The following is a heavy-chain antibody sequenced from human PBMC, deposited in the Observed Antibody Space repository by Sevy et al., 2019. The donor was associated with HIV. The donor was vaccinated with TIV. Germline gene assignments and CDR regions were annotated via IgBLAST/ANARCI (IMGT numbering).Heavy chain of an antibody. J-gene: IGHJ4*02. Sequence: GGSLRLSCAASGFTFSNYWMTWVRQAPGKGLEWVAHIKQDGSEKHYVDSVKGRFPIYRDNSKNSVYLQMNSLRVEDTAVYFCAREGYYDYIWGSYRYFNDYWGQGTLVTVSS. V-gene: IGHV3-7*03. D-gene: IGHD3-16*02. CDR2: IKQDGSEK. CDR3: AREGYYDYIWGSYRYFNDY. CDR1: GFTFSNYW.